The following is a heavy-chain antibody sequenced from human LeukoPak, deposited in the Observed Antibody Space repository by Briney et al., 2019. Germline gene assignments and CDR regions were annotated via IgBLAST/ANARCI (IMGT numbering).Heavy chain of an antibody. J-gene: IGHJ4*02. CDR3: ARTYYYDSSGYYGRPRFDY. CDR1: GGSISSGGYY. V-gene: IGHV4-31*03. Sequence: SETLSLTCTVSGGSISSGGYYWSWIRQHPGKGLEWIGYIYYSGSTYYSPSLKSRVTISVDTSKNQFSLKLSSVTAADTAVYYCARTYYYDSSGYYGRPRFDYWGQGTLVTVSS. CDR2: IYYSGST. D-gene: IGHD3-22*01.